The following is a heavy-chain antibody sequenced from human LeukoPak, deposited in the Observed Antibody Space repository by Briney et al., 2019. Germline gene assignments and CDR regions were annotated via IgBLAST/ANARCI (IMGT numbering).Heavy chain of an antibody. Sequence: SETLSLTCAVYGGSFSGYYWSWIRQPPGKGLEWIGEINHSGSTNYNPSLKSRVTISVDTSKNQFSLKLSSVTAADTAVYYCARRDYDILTGSNFDYGAREPWSPSPQ. J-gene: IGHJ4*02. V-gene: IGHV4-34*01. CDR1: GGSFSGYY. CDR2: INHSGST. D-gene: IGHD3-9*01. CDR3: ARRDYDILTGSNFDY.